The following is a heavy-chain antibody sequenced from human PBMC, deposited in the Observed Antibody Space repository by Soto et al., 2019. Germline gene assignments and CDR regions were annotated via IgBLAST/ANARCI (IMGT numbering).Heavy chain of an antibody. CDR3: ASYPDSSGLRRYNS. CDR2: IKSKAHGGTT. V-gene: IGHV3-15*07. Sequence: EVQLEESGGGLIKPGESLTLSCAASDFILSDAWMKWVRQAPGKGLEWVGRIKSKAHGGTTDYAAPLKGRFTILRDDSKNTLYLQMNSLQTEDTAMYYCASYPDSSGLRRYNSWCQGALVTVSS. CDR1: DFILSDAW. J-gene: IGHJ4*02. D-gene: IGHD3-22*01.